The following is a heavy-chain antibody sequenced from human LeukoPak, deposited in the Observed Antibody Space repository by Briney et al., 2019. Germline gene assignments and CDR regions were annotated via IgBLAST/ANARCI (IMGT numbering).Heavy chain of an antibody. CDR3: ARKLRLGGNWFDP. D-gene: IGHD1-26*01. CDR2: IIPISGTT. CDR1: GGTFTSYA. Sequence: SVRVSCKTSGGTFTSYAITWVRQAPGQGLEWMGKIIPISGTTNYAQKFQGRVTFTADESTSTAYMELSSLRSEDTALYYCARKLRLGGNWFDPWGQGTLVTVSS. J-gene: IGHJ5*02. V-gene: IGHV1-69*13.